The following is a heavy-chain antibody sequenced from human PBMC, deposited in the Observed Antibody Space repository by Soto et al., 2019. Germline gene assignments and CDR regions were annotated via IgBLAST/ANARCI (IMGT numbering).Heavy chain of an antibody. J-gene: IGHJ4*02. CDR3: ARDLGYYDSSGYFDY. D-gene: IGHD3-22*01. CDR1: GFTFSNYY. V-gene: IGHV3-11*01. CDR2: ISSSGSII. Sequence: PGGSLRLSCAASGFTFSNYYMSWIRQAPGKGLEWVSYISSSGSIIYYADSVKGRFTISRDNAKNSLYLQMNSPRAEDTAVYYCARDLGYYDSSGYFDYWGQGTLVTVSS.